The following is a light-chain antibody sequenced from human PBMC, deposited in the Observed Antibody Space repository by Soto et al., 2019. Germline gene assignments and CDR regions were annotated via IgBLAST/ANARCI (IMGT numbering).Light chain of an antibody. CDR1: ESFSIY. CDR3: QQSYSAPLT. J-gene: IGKJ4*01. V-gene: IGKV1-39*01. CDR2: EAS. Sequence: DIRLTQSPSSLSASVGDTVTITCRASESFSIYLNWYQQKPGKAPKLLISEASTLQSGVPSRFSGSGSGTDFTLTVSSLQPEDFGTYYCQQSYSAPLTFGGGTKVDIK.